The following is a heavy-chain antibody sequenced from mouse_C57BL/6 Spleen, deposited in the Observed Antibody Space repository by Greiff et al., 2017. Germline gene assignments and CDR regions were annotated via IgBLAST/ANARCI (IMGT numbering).Heavy chain of an antibody. CDR1: GFSLTSYG. CDR2: IWSGGST. CDR3: ARTPLYGSHWYFDV. Sequence: QVQLQQSGPGLVQPSQSLSITCTVSGFSLTSYGVHWVRQSPGKGLEWLGVIWSGGSTDHNAAFISRLSISKDNSKSQVFFKMNSLQADDTAIYYCARTPLYGSHWYFDVWGTGTTVTVSS. D-gene: IGHD2-1*01. J-gene: IGHJ1*03. V-gene: IGHV2-2*01.